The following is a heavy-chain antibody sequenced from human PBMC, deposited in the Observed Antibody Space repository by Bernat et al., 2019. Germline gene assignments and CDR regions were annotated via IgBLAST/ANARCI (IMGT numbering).Heavy chain of an antibody. D-gene: IGHD1-26*01. J-gene: IGHJ4*02. V-gene: IGHV4-59*08. Sequence: QVQLQESGPGLVKPSETLSLTCTVSGGSISSYYWSWIRQPPGKGPEWIGYIYYSGSTNYNPSLKSRVTISVDTSKNQFSLKLSSVTAADTAVYYCARRPLVGGEKRGGFYFDYWGQGTLVTVSS. CDR1: GGSISSYY. CDR2: IYYSGST. CDR3: ARRPLVGGEKRGGFYFDY.